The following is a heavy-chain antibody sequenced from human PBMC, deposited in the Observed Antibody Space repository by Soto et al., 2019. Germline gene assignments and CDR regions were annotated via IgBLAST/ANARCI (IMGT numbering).Heavy chain of an antibody. D-gene: IGHD3-22*01. V-gene: IGHV4-31*03. CDR2: IYYSGST. J-gene: IGHJ6*02. CDR3: ARYTDSSGYNPWGMDV. Sequence: NPSETLSLTCTVSGGSISSGGYYWSWIRQHPGKGLEWIGYIYYSGSTYYNPSLKSRVTISVDTSKNQFSLKLSSVTAADTAVYYCARYTDSSGYNPWGMDVWGQGTTVTVSS. CDR1: GGSISSGGYY.